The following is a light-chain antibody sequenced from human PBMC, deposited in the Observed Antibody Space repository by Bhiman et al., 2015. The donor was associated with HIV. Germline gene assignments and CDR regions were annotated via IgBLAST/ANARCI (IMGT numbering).Light chain of an antibody. CDR1: SSDVGGYNY. J-gene: IGLJ1*01. CDR2: DVS. Sequence: QSALTQPASVSGSPGQSITISCTGTSSDVGGYNYVSWYQQHPGKAPKLMIYDVSKRPSGVSNRFSGSKSGNTASLTISGLQAEDEADYYCCSYAGSSTPSYVFGTGTKVTV. V-gene: IGLV2-14*01. CDR3: CSYAGSSTPSYV.